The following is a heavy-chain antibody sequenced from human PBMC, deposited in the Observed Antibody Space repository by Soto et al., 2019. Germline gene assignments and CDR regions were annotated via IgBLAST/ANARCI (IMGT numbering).Heavy chain of an antibody. D-gene: IGHD3-10*01. CDR2: IYYSGST. Sequence: PSETLSLTCTVSGGSISSGGYYWSWIRQHPGKGLEWIGYIYYSGSTYYNPSLKSRVTISVDTSKNQFSLKLSSVTAADTAVYYCAGAPAVRVPFDYWGQGTLVTVSS. V-gene: IGHV4-31*03. CDR3: AGAPAVRVPFDY. CDR1: GGSISSGGYY. J-gene: IGHJ4*02.